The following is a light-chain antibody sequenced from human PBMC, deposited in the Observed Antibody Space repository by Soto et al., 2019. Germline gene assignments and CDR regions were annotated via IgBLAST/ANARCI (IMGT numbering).Light chain of an antibody. CDR3: QQYNSYGT. J-gene: IGKJ1*01. Sequence: DIQMTQSPSTLSASVGDRVTITCRASQSISSWLAWYQQKPGKAPKLLIYDASSLESGVPSRFSGRGSGTEFTLTISSLQPDDFATYYCQQYNSYGTFGQGTKVDI. V-gene: IGKV1-5*01. CDR1: QSISSW. CDR2: DAS.